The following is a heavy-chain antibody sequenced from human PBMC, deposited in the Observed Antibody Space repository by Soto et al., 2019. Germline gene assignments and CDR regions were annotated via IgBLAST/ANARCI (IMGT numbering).Heavy chain of an antibody. D-gene: IGHD3-10*01. Sequence: QITLKESGPTLVRPTQTLTLTCTFSGFSLTTSGVGVGWIRQPPGKALEWLAVIYWDDDKRYSSSLKGRLTITQDNSKHQVLLTTTNLYHVDTATYYCAHHPYCGLGSYSFDYWFQGTLVTVSS. CDR2: IYWDDDK. CDR1: GFSLTTSGVG. V-gene: IGHV2-5*02. CDR3: AHHPYCGLGSYSFDY. J-gene: IGHJ4*02.